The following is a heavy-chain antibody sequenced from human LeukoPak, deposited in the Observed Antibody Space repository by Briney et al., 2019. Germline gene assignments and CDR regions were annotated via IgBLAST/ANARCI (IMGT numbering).Heavy chain of an antibody. CDR2: IKHRGSS. V-gene: IGHV4-34*01. J-gene: IGHJ5*02. CDR3: AGLRITILGEVFRSRRHYFDR. Sequence: PSETLSLICAVYGGSFSGYYWRWIRQPPGKGVEWSGEIKHRGSSNYNPSLKSRVTISLDTYKKHFSLTLISVTAADTAVYYCAGLRITILGEVFRSRRHYFDRWGQGSLVTVSS. CDR1: GGSFSGYY. D-gene: IGHD3-3*01.